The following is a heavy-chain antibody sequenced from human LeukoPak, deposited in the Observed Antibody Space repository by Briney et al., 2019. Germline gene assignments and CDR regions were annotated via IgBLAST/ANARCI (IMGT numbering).Heavy chain of an antibody. J-gene: IGHJ3*02. CDR3: AKYRGIVVATDAFDI. CDR1: GFTFSSYA. V-gene: IGHV3-23*01. Sequence: GGSLRLSCAASGFTFSSYAMSWVRQAPGKGLEWVSAISGSGGSTYYADSVKGRFTISRDNSKDTLYLQMNSLRAEDTAVYYCAKYRGIVVATDAFDIWGQGTMVTVSS. CDR2: ISGSGGST. D-gene: IGHD3-22*01.